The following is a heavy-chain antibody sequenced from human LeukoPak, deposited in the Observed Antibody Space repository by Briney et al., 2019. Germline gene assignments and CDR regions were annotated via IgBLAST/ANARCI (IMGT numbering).Heavy chain of an antibody. D-gene: IGHD3-9*01. V-gene: IGHV3-23*01. CDR2: ISGSGGST. J-gene: IGHJ4*02. CDR3: AKVAGYDILTGYYPDDY. CDR1: GFTFSSYA. Sequence: GGSLRLSCAASGFTFSSYAMSWVRQAPGKGLEWVSAISGSGGSTYYADSVKGRFTISRDNSKDTLYLQMNSLRAEDTAVYYCAKVAGYDILTGYYPDDYWGQGTLVTVSS.